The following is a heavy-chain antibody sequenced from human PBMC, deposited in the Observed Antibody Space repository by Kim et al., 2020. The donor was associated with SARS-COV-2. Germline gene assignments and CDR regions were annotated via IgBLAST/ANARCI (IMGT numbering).Heavy chain of an antibody. CDR3: ASALGH. Sequence: YTSRRTNYNPSLHSRVTMSVDMSKDQFSLKLSSVTAADTAVYYCASALGHWVQGTLVTVSS. V-gene: IGHV4-4*07. CDR2: YTSRRT. J-gene: IGHJ4*02. D-gene: IGHD3-16*02.